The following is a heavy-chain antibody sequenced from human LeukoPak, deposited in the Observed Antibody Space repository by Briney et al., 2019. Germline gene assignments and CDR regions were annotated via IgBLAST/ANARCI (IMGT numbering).Heavy chain of an antibody. D-gene: IGHD3-16*01. CDR1: GFPFSTFW. CDR2: INEDGSKK. CDR3: VQGGHFDF. Sequence: PGGSLRLSRAASGFPFSTFWMTWGRQTPGKGPEWVANINEDGSKKYYVDSVKGRFTISRDNGKNSLYLEMNSLRADDTALYFCVQGGHFDFWGQGAPVTVSS. V-gene: IGHV3-7*01. J-gene: IGHJ4*02.